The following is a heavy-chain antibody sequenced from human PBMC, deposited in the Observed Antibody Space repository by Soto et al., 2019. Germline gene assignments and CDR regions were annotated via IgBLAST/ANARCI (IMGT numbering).Heavy chain of an antibody. CDR1: GFTFTSSA. CDR3: AANDILTGYYTPSYDY. CDR2: IVVGSGNT. V-gene: IGHV1-58*01. J-gene: IGHJ4*02. D-gene: IGHD3-9*01. Sequence: SVKVSCKASGFTFTSSAVQWVRQARGQRLEWIGWIVVGSGNTNYAQKFQERVTITRDMSTSTAYMELSSLRSEDTAVYYCAANDILTGYYTPSYDYWGQGTLVTVSS.